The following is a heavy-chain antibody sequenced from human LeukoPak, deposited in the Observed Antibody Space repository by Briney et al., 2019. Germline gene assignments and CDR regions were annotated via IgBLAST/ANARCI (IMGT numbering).Heavy chain of an antibody. J-gene: IGHJ6*02. Sequence: GGSLRLSCAASGFTFSSYWMSWVRQAPGKGLEWVANIKQDGSEKYYVDSVKGRFTISRDNAKNSLYLQMNSLRAEVTAVYYCARGGYTAMVYYGMDVWGQGTTVTVSS. CDR1: GFTFSSYW. CDR2: IKQDGSEK. CDR3: ARGGYTAMVYYGMDV. V-gene: IGHV3-7*01. D-gene: IGHD5-18*01.